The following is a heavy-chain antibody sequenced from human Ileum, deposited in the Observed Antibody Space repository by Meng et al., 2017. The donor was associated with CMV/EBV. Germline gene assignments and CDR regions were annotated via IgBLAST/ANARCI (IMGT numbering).Heavy chain of an antibody. CDR2: IKQDGSEQ. D-gene: IGHD7-27*01. CDR1: GFTFSNYW. CDR3: ARDKLGIDY. Sequence: GESLKISCAASGFTFSNYWMSWVRQAPGKGLEWVANIKQDGSEQYYVDSVKGRFTISRDNAKNSLYLEMNSLRAEETAVYYCARDKLGIDYWGQGTLVTVSS. V-gene: IGHV3-7*01. J-gene: IGHJ4*02.